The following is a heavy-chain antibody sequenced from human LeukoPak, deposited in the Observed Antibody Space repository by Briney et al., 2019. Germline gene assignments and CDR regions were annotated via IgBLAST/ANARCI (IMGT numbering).Heavy chain of an antibody. J-gene: IGHJ4*02. CDR3: AKDLTYTSQGGSDS. D-gene: IGHD3-16*01. V-gene: IGHV3-30-3*01. CDR2: ISYDGSNK. Sequence: PGGSLRLSCAASGFTFSSYAMHWVRQAPGKGLEWVAVISYDGSNKYYADSVKGRFTISRDNSKNTLYPQMNSLRAEDTALYFCAKDLTYTSQGGSDSWGQGTLVIVSS. CDR1: GFTFSSYA.